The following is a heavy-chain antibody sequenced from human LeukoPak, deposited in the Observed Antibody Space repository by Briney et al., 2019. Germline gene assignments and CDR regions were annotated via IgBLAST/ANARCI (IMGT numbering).Heavy chain of an antibody. CDR3: ASQSEWLRFWDY. Sequence: PGGSLRLSCAAFGFTVSSKYMSWVRQAPGKGLEWVSVIYSGGSTYYADSVKGRFTISRDNSKNTLHLQMNSLRAEDTAVYYCASQSEWLRFWDYWGQGTLVTVSS. CDR2: IYSGGST. D-gene: IGHD6-19*01. J-gene: IGHJ4*02. CDR1: GFTVSSKY. V-gene: IGHV3-53*01.